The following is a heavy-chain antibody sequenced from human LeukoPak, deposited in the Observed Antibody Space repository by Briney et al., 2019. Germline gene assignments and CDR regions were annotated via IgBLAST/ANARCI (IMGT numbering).Heavy chain of an antibody. V-gene: IGHV3-48*04. Sequence: PGGSLRLSCAASGFTFSSYSMNWVRQAPGKGLEWVSYISSSSTIYYADSVKGRFTISRDNANNSLYLQMNSLRAEDTAVYYCARDYYYYDSHAFDIWGQGTMVTVSS. CDR1: GFTFSSYS. D-gene: IGHD3-22*01. J-gene: IGHJ3*02. CDR3: ARDYYYYDSHAFDI. CDR2: ISSSSTI.